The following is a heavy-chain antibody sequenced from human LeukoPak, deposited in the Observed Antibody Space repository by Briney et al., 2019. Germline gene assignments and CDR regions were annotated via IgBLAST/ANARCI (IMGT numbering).Heavy chain of an antibody. CDR3: ARAGPWQIDP. J-gene: IGHJ5*02. D-gene: IGHD3-10*01. CDR2: INHSGST. CDR1: GGSFSGYY. Sequence: SETLSLTCAVYGGSFSGYYWSWIRQPPGKGLEWIGEINHSGSTNYNPSLKTRVTISVDRSKNQFSLKLNSVTAADTAVYYCARAGPWQIDPWGQGTLVTVSS. V-gene: IGHV4-34*01.